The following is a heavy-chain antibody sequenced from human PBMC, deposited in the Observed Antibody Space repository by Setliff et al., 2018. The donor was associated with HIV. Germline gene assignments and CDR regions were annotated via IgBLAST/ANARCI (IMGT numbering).Heavy chain of an antibody. CDR3: ARLGDYGSGGWFDP. Sequence: SETLSLTCAVSGYSISSGYYWGWIRQPPGKGLEWIGSIYHTGSTYYNPPLKSRVTISVDTSKNQFSLKLSSVTAADTAVYYCARLGDYGSGGWFDPWGQGTLVTVSS. V-gene: IGHV4-38-2*01. D-gene: IGHD3-10*01. J-gene: IGHJ5*02. CDR1: GYSISSGYY. CDR2: IYHTGST.